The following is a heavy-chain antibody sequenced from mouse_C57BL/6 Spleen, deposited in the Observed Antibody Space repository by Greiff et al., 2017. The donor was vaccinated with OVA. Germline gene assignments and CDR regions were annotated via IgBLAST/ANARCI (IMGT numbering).Heavy chain of an antibody. Sequence: EVQLQQSGPELVKPGASVKISCKASGYSFTDYNMNWVKKSNGKSLEWIGVINPNYGTTSYNQKFKGKATLTVDQSYSTAYMQLNSLTSEDSAVYYCAGYDGYYDYAMDYWGQGTSVTVSS. V-gene: IGHV1-39*01. CDR2: INPNYGTT. CDR1: GYSFTDYN. CDR3: AGYDGYYDYAMDY. J-gene: IGHJ4*01. D-gene: IGHD2-3*01.